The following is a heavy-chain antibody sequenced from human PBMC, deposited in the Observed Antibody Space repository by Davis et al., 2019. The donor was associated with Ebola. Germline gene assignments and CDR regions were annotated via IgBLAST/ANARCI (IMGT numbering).Heavy chain of an antibody. J-gene: IGHJ6*03. CDR2: IYYSGST. Sequence: PSETLSLTCTVSGGSISSYYWSWIRQPPGKGLEWIGYIYYSGSTNYNPSLKSRVTISVDTSKNQFSLKLSSVTAADTAVYYCARVGYCSSTSCYAYYYYYMDVWGKGTTVTVSS. CDR3: ARVGYCSSTSCYAYYYYYMDV. V-gene: IGHV4-59*12. D-gene: IGHD2-2*01. CDR1: GGSISSYY.